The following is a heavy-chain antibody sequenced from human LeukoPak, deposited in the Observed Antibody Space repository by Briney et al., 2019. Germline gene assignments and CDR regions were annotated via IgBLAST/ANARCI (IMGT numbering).Heavy chain of an antibody. CDR2: ISNDGDT. CDR1: GFTFSSYG. Sequence: QPGGSLRLSCAASGFTFSSYGMHWVRQAPGKGLECVSVISNDGDTYYADSVKGRFTISRDTSKNTVSLQMNSLRAEDTAVYYCAGDKTTGGWYEFDYWGQGTLVTVSS. D-gene: IGHD6-19*01. V-gene: IGHV3-NL1*01. CDR3: AGDKTTGGWYEFDY. J-gene: IGHJ4*02.